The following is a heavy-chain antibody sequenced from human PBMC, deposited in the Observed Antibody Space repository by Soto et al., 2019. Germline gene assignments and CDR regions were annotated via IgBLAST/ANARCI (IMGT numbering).Heavy chain of an antibody. D-gene: IGHD1-26*01. Sequence: QVQLVESGGGVVQPGRSLRLSCAASGFTFSSYGMHWVGQAPGKRLAWVAVISYDGSNKYYADSVKGRFTISRDNSKNSWYLQMNRLRAEDRAVYYGAKLVGDTGGDAFYIWGQGTMVSVAS. CDR3: AKLVGDTGGDAFYI. V-gene: IGHV3-30*18. J-gene: IGHJ3*02. CDR1: GFTFSSYG. CDR2: ISYDGSNK.